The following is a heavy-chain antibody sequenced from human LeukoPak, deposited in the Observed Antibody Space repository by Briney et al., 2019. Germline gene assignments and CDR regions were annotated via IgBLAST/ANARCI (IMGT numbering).Heavy chain of an antibody. J-gene: IGHJ6*03. V-gene: IGHV3-74*01. D-gene: IGHD2-15*01. Sequence: GGSLRLSCAASGFTFSSYWMHWVRQAAGKGLVWVSRINSDGSSTSYADSVKGRFTISRDNAKNTLYLQMNCLRAEDTAVYYCATPTVAYYYYYMDVWGKGTTVTVSS. CDR1: GFTFSSYW. CDR2: INSDGSST. CDR3: ATPTVAYYYYYMDV.